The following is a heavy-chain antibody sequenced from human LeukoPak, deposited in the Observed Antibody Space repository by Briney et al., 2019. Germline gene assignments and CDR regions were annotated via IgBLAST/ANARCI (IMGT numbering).Heavy chain of an antibody. J-gene: IGHJ4*02. V-gene: IGHV3-7*01. D-gene: IGHD5-12*01. CDR1: GFTFSNNR. Sequence: GGSLRLSCAASGFTFSNNRMGWVRQAPGKGREWVANIKQDGSEIYHVDSVKGRFTISRDTAKESLYLQMNSLRAEDTAVYYCARDRGHCGYDLYDWWGQGALGTVS. CDR3: ARDRGHCGYDLYDW. CDR2: IKQDGSEI.